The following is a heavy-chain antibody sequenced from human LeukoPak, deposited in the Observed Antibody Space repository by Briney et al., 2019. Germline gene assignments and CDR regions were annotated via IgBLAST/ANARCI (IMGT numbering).Heavy chain of an antibody. CDR2: IGVAGGNT. V-gene: IGHV1-58*01. Sequence: SVKVSCKTSGFTFSNSAVQWVRQARGQRLEWIGWIGVAGGNTNYAQKVQDRITITRDMPTSTAYMELRSLESEDTAVYYCAAEIYGGNSRCCSFDIWGQGTIVTVSS. J-gene: IGHJ3*02. D-gene: IGHD4-23*01. CDR3: AAEIYGGNSRCCSFDI. CDR1: GFTFSNSA.